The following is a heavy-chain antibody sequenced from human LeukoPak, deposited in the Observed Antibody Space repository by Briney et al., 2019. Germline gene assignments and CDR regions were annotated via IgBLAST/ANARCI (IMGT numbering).Heavy chain of an antibody. CDR3: ARAPEYGLYYFDY. CDR1: GGSFSGYY. CDR2: IDHSGST. D-gene: IGHD1-14*01. J-gene: IGHJ4*02. Sequence: SETLSLTCAVYGGSFSGYYWSWIRQPPGKGLEWIGEIDHSGSTNYNPSLKSRVSISVDTSKNQFSLKLTSVTAADTAVYYCARAPEYGLYYFDYWGQGTLVTVSS. V-gene: IGHV4-34*01.